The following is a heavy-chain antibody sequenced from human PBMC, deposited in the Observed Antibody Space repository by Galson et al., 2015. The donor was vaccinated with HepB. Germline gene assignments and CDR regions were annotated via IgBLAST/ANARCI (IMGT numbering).Heavy chain of an antibody. CDR2: IIPILGIA. D-gene: IGHD6-13*01. V-gene: IGHV1-69*02. CDR3: AGSQRGGYSSSWYYFDY. J-gene: IGHJ4*02. CDR1: GGTFSSYT. Sequence: SVKVSCKASGGTFSSYTISWVRQAPGQGLEWMGRIIPILGIANYAQKFQGRVTITADKSTSTAYMELSSLGSEDTAVYYCAGSQRGGYSSSWYYFDYCGQGTLVTVSS.